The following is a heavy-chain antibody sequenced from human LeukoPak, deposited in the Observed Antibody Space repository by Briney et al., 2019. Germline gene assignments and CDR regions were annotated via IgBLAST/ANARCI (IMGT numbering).Heavy chain of an antibody. CDR2: INGDGSIT. J-gene: IGHJ3*02. V-gene: IGHV3-74*01. CDR3: AKGFAPDAFDI. Sequence: GGSLRLSCAASGFTFSNYWMHWVRQGPGKGLVWVSRINGDGSITAYADSVKGRFTISRDNSKNMLFLQMNSLRVEDTALYYCAKGFAPDAFDIWGQGTKVTVSS. CDR1: GFTFSNYW.